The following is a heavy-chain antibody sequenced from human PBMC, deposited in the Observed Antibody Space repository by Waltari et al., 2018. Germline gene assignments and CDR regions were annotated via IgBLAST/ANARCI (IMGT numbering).Heavy chain of an antibody. D-gene: IGHD3-9*01. CDR1: GYTFTSYD. Sequence: QVQLVQSGAEVKKPGASVKVSCKASGYTFTSYDINWVRQATGQGLEWMGWMNPSSGSTGYVQKFLGRVTMTRNTAISTAYMELSSLRSDDTAVYYCARGSDILTGYYSGDVWGKVTTVTVSS. CDR2: MNPSSGST. CDR3: ARGSDILTGYYSGDV. V-gene: IGHV1-8*01. J-gene: IGHJ6*04.